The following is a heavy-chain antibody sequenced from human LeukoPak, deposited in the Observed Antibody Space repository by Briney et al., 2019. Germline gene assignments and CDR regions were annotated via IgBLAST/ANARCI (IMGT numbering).Heavy chain of an antibody. D-gene: IGHD3-10*01. CDR3: ARVKGLLWFGELSSYFDY. J-gene: IGHJ4*02. Sequence: ASVKFSCKASGYTFTSYAMHWVRQAPGQRLEWMGWINAGNGNTKYSQKFQGRVTITRDTSASTAYMELSSLRSEDTAVYYCARVKGLLWFGELSSYFDYWGQGTLVTVSS. CDR1: GYTFTSYA. V-gene: IGHV1-3*01. CDR2: INAGNGNT.